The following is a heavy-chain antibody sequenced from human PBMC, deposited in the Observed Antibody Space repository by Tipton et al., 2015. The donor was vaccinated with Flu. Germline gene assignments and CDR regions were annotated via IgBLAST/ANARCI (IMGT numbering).Heavy chain of an antibody. J-gene: IGHJ4*02. CDR2: IRSKTNNYAT. CDR3: SRLNAQNDY. CDR1: GFTFRSYG. V-gene: IGHV3-73*01. Sequence: SLRLSCAASGFTFRSYGMHWVRQASGKGLEWIGRIRSKTNNYATTYAASVKGRFTISRDDSKNTAYLLMNSLKTEDTAVYYCSRLNAQNDYWGQGTLVTVSS.